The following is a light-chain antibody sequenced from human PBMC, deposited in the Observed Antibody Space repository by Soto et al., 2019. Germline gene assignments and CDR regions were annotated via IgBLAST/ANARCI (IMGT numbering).Light chain of an antibody. CDR2: DVN. V-gene: IGLV2-14*03. CDR1: GSDVGGYNY. J-gene: IGLJ1*01. Sequence: QSVLTQPASVSGSPGQSITVSCTGTGSDVGGYNYVSWYQQYPGQAPKLMFYDVNKRPSGVSNRFSGSKSGNTASLTISGLQVEDEADYYCSSYTSTNALVFGVGTKLTVL. CDR3: SSYTSTNALV.